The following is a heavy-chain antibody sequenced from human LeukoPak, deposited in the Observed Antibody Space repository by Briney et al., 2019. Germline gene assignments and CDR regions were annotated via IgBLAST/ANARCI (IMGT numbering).Heavy chain of an antibody. J-gene: IGHJ5*02. CDR2: ICYSGST. CDR3: ARVWLENLLNWFDP. CDR1: GGSISSGGYY. Sequence: SETLSLTCTVSGGSISSGGYYWSWIRQHPGKGLEWIGYICYSGSTYYNPSLKSRVTISVDTSKNQFSLKLSSVTAADTAVYYCARVWLENLLNWFDPWGQGTLVTVSS. D-gene: IGHD6-19*01. V-gene: IGHV4-31*03.